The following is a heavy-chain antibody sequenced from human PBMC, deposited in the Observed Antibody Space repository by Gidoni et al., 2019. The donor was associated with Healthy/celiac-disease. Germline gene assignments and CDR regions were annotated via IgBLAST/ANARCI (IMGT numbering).Heavy chain of an antibody. CDR1: GGSISSGGYS. CDR3: ARGPYDSSGNYYYYGMDV. J-gene: IGHJ6*02. D-gene: IGHD3-22*01. Sequence: QLQLQESGSGLVKPSQTPSLTCAVSGGSISSGGYSWSWIPQPPGKGLEWIGYIYHSGSTYYNPSLKSRVTISVDRSKNQFSLKLSSVTAADTAVYYCARGPYDSSGNYYYYGMDVWGQGTTVTVSS. V-gene: IGHV4-30-2*01. CDR2: IYHSGST.